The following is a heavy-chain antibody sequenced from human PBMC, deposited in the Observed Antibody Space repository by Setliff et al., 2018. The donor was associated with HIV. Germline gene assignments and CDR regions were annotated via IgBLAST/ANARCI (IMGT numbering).Heavy chain of an antibody. J-gene: IGHJ5*02. CDR2: ISGSGGST. V-gene: IGHV3-23*01. D-gene: IGHD6-13*01. Sequence: PGESLKISCAASGFTFSRYAMSWVRQAPGKGLEWVSSISGSGGSTYYAESVKGRFTISRDNSKNTLYLQMNSLRPEDTAVYYCAKTDSSSRLNPYNWFDPWGQGTLVTVSS. CDR1: GFTFSRYA. CDR3: AKTDSSSRLNPYNWFDP.